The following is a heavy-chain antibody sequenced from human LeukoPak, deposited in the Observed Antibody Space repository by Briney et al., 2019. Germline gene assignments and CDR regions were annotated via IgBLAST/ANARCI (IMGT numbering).Heavy chain of an antibody. J-gene: IGHJ6*02. Sequence: PGGSLRLSCAASGFTFSSSAMSWVRQAPGKGLEWVSVIYSGGSTYYADSVKGRFTISRDNSKNTLYLQMNSLRAEDTAVYYCARESTDYGMDVWGQGTTVTVSS. CDR1: GFTFSSSA. CDR2: IYSGGST. D-gene: IGHD1-1*01. CDR3: ARESTDYGMDV. V-gene: IGHV3-53*01.